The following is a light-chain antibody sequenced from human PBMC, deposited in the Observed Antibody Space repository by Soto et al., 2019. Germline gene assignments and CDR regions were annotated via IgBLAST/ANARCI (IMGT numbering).Light chain of an antibody. CDR3: CSYSGTRTWV. CDR2: EGS. J-gene: IGLJ3*02. Sequence: QSALTQPASVSGSPGQSITISCTGSSSDIGSYNLVSWYQQHPGKAPKLMIYEGSKRPSGVSNRFSGSKSGNTASLTISGLQAEDEADYSCCSYSGTRTWVFGGGTKLTVL. V-gene: IGLV2-23*01. CDR1: SSDIGSYNL.